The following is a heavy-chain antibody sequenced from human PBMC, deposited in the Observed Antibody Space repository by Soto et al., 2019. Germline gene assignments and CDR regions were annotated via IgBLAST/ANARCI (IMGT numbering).Heavy chain of an antibody. D-gene: IGHD6-19*01. Sequence: ASVKVSCKASGYTFTSYAMHWVRQAPGQRLEWMGWINAGNGNTKYSQKFQGRVTITRDTSASTAYMELSSLRSEDTAVYYCARDFKYSSGWYPSVERWGQGTLVTVSS. CDR3: ARDFKYSSGWYPSVER. V-gene: IGHV1-3*01. CDR1: GYTFTSYA. J-gene: IGHJ4*02. CDR2: INAGNGNT.